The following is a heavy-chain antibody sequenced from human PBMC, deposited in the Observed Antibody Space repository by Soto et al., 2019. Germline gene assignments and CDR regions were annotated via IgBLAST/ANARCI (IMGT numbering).Heavy chain of an antibody. D-gene: IGHD6-13*01. Sequence: QVQLVESGGGVVQPGRSLRLSCAASGFTFSSYGMHWVRQAPGKGLEWVAVIWYDGSNKYYADSVKGRFTISRDNSKNTLYLQMNSLRDEDTAVYYCARDRVRSWFLDYWGQGTLVTVSS. J-gene: IGHJ4*02. V-gene: IGHV3-33*01. CDR2: IWYDGSNK. CDR1: GFTFSSYG. CDR3: ARDRVRSWFLDY.